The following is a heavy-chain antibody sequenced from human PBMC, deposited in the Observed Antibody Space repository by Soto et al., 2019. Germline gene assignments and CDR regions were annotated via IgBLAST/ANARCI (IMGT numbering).Heavy chain of an antibody. CDR2: INPSGGST. Sequence: ASVKVSCKASGYTFTCYYMHWVRQAPGQGLEWMGIINPSGGSTSYAQKFQGRVTMTRGTSTSTVYMELSSLRSEDTAVYYCARDVAPSYDFWSGFLDRVPQRPGDYYYYGMDVWGKGTTVTVSS. V-gene: IGHV1-46*01. CDR1: GYTFTCYY. CDR3: ARDVAPSYDFWSGFLDRVPQRPGDYYYYGMDV. J-gene: IGHJ6*04. D-gene: IGHD3-3*01.